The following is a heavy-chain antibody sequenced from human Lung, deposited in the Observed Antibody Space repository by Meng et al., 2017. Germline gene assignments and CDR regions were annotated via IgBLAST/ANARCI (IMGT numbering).Heavy chain of an antibody. CDR1: GFMFSNSW. V-gene: IGHV3-7*01. J-gene: IGHJ4*02. D-gene: IGHD5-12*01. Sequence: GASLKISCAASGFMFSNSWMSWVRQAPGRGLEWVANIGQDGSEKYYVDSVKGRFTVSRDNARNSLYLRLSSLRAEDTAVYYCARLEFGGYDRTFDHWGQGSLVTVSS. CDR3: ARLEFGGYDRTFDH. CDR2: IGQDGSEK.